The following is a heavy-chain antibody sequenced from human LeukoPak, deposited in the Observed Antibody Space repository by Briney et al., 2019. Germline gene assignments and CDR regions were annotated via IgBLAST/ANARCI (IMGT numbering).Heavy chain of an antibody. V-gene: IGHV3-53*05. J-gene: IGHJ6*02. Sequence: PGGSLRLSCAASGFTVSSNYMSWVRQAPGKGLQWVSVIYSGGSTYYADSVKGRFTISRDNSKNTLYLQMNSLRAEDTAVYYCARFPPSTHISYGYSLYCYGMDVWGQGTTVTVSS. CDR3: ARFPPSTHISYGYSLYCYGMDV. CDR1: GFTVSSNY. CDR2: IYSGGST. D-gene: IGHD5-18*01.